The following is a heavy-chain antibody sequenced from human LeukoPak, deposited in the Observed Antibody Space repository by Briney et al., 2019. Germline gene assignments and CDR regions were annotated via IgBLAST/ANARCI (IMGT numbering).Heavy chain of an antibody. J-gene: IGHJ4*02. CDR1: GFTFSDYY. CDR2: ISSSGSTI. D-gene: IGHD3-9*01. CDR3: AKDRVSYYDILTGYYNLDY. Sequence: GGSLRLSCAASGFTFSDYYMSWIRQAPGKGLEWVSYISSSGSTIYYADSVKGRFTISRDNAKNSLYLQMNSLRAEDTAVYYCAKDRVSYYDILTGYYNLDYWGQGTLVTVSS. V-gene: IGHV3-11*01.